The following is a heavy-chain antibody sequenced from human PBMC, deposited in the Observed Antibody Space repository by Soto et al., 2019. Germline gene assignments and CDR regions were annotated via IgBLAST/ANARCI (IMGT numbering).Heavy chain of an antibody. J-gene: IGHJ4*02. CDR2: IYYSGST. CDR3: ARGISDSGSYFFDY. Sequence: PSETLSLTCTVSGGSVSSGSYYWSWIRQPPGKGLEWIGYIYYSGSTNYNPSLKSRVTISVDTSKNQFSLKLSSVTAADTAVYYCARGISDSGSYFFDYWGPGTMVTVYS. D-gene: IGHD1-26*01. CDR1: GGSVSSGSYY. V-gene: IGHV4-61*01.